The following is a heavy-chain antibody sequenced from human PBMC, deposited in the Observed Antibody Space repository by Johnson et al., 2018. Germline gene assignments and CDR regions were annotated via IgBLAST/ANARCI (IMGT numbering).Heavy chain of an antibody. Sequence: QVQLVESGGGVVQPGRSLRLSCAASGFTFSSYGMHWVRQAPGKGLEWVAVISYDGSNKYYADSVKGRFTISRDNSKNSLYLQMNSLRAEDTALYYCAKEDHGGAFDIWGQGTMVTVSS. V-gene: IGHV3-30*18. D-gene: IGHD3-16*01. CDR2: ISYDGSNK. CDR1: GFTFSSYG. J-gene: IGHJ3*02. CDR3: AKEDHGGAFDI.